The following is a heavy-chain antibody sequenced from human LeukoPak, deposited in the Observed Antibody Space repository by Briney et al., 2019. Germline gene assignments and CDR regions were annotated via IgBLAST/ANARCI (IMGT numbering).Heavy chain of an antibody. J-gene: IGHJ4*02. CDR3: ARADVNFPAYTAFFDN. CDR2: ISYSGTT. V-gene: IGHV4-34*01. CDR1: GGSLRDYF. D-gene: IGHD2-21*02. Sequence: SETLSLTCAVSGGSLRDYFWNWIRQPPGKGLEWFGEISYSGTTNSNPSLRSRVAVSIDTSKNQFSLRLTSVTAADTAVYFCARADVNFPAYTAFFDNWGPGALVTVSA.